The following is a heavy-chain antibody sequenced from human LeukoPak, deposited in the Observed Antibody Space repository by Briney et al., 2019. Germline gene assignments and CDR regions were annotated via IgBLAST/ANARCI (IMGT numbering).Heavy chain of an antibody. CDR2: IIPILGIA. CDR3: ARGRVHPLLFRPRYFDY. J-gene: IGHJ4*02. Sequence: SVKVSCKASGGTFSSYAISWVRQAPGQGLEWMGRIIPILGIANYAQKFQGRVTITADKYTSTAYMELRSLRSDDTAVYYCARGRVHPLLFRPRYFDYWGQGTLVTVSS. D-gene: IGHD3-10*01. V-gene: IGHV1-69*04. CDR1: GGTFSSYA.